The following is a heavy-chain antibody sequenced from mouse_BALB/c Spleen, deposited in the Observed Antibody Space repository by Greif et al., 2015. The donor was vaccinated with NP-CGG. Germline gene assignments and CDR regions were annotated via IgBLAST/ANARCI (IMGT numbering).Heavy chain of an antibody. D-gene: IGHD1-3*01. J-gene: IGHJ4*01. CDR2: IDPSDSYT. Sequence: VKLQESGAELVKPGASVKLSCKASGYTFTSYWMHWVKQRPGQGLEWIGEIDPSDSYTNYNQKFKGKATLTVDKSSSTAYMQLSSLTPEDSAVYYCARKDNRGYAMDYWGQGSSVTVSS. CDR1: GYTFTSYW. CDR3: ARKDNRGYAMDY. V-gene: IGHV1-69*02.